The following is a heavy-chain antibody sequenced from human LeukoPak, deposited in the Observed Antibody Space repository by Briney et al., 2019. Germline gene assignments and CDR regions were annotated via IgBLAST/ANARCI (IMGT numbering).Heavy chain of an antibody. CDR2: INPSVGIT. J-gene: IGHJ6*02. V-gene: IGHV1-46*01. CDR3: ARPRSTGRNYHYYGMDV. CDR1: GYTFTSYY. Sequence: ASVKVSCKASGYTFTSYYMHWVRQAPGQGLEWKGIINPSVGITIFAQKFQGRVTMTRDTSTSTFYMEMSSLRSEDTAVYYCARPRSTGRNYHYYGMDVWGQGTTVIVSS.